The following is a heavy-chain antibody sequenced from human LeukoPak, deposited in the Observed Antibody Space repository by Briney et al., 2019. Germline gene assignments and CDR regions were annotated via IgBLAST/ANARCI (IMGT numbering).Heavy chain of an antibody. V-gene: IGHV3-7*01. CDR3: ARFRSSRYWVDAFDI. CDR1: GFTSSSYS. J-gene: IGHJ3*02. Sequence: GGSLRLSCAGSGFTSSSYSMNWVRQAPGKGPEWVANIKQDGSEKYYVDSVKGRFTISRDNAKNSLYLQMNSLRDDDTAVYFCARFRSSRYWVDAFDIWGQGTMVIVSS. CDR2: IKQDGSEK. D-gene: IGHD6-13*01.